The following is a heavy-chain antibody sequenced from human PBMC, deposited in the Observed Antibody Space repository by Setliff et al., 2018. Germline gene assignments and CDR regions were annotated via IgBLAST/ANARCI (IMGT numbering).Heavy chain of an antibody. CDR3: ARERGDIVSTTSYYYYMDV. CDR1: GDYFSNYA. J-gene: IGHJ6*03. Sequence: SVKVSCKASGDYFSNYAISWVRQAPGQGLEWMGGLIPMFGTPGYAQKFQGRVTITTDESTSTAYMEMSSLRSEDTAVYYCARERGDIVSTTSYYYYMDVWGKGTTVTVSS. D-gene: IGHD5-12*01. V-gene: IGHV1-69*05. CDR2: LIPMFGTP.